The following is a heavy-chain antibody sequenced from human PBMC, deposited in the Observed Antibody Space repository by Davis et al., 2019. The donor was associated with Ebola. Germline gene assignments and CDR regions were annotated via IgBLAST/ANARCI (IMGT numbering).Heavy chain of an antibody. Sequence: PSETLSLTCTVSGYSISSGYYWGCIRQPPGKGLEWIGSIYHSGSTYYNPSLKSRVTISVDTSKNQFSLNLSSVTAADTAVYYCARVWDLGHFDYWGQGTLVTVSS. J-gene: IGHJ4*02. D-gene: IGHD3-16*01. V-gene: IGHV4-38-2*02. CDR1: GYSISSGYY. CDR3: ARVWDLGHFDY. CDR2: IYHSGST.